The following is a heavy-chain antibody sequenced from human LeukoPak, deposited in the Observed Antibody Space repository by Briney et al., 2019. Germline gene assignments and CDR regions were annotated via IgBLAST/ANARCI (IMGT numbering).Heavy chain of an antibody. J-gene: IGHJ4*02. V-gene: IGHV1-2*02. Sequence: ASVQVSCKASGYTFTAYCVYWVRQAPAPGHGLEWMGWINPNNGDTIYAQKLQGRVTMTSDTSIATAYMELSGLTSDDTGVYFCARRYCSGGSCIPDYWGQGTLVTVSS. D-gene: IGHD2-15*01. CDR3: ARRYCSGGSCIPDY. CDR2: INPNNGDT. CDR1: GYTFTAYC.